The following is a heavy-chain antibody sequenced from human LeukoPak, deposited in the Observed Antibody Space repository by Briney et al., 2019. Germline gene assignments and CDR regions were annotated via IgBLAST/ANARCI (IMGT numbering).Heavy chain of an antibody. V-gene: IGHV3-9*01. Sequence: GGSLRLSCAASGFTFDDYAMHWVRQAPGKGLEWVSGITWNSGSAAYADSIKGRFTISRDNAKNSLYLQMNSLRTEDTALYYCAKVQNPWHYSDSSGFYGAPSNFDYWGQGTLVTVSS. J-gene: IGHJ4*02. CDR3: AKVQNPWHYSDSSGFYGAPSNFDY. CDR2: ITWNSGSA. D-gene: IGHD3-22*01. CDR1: GFTFDDYA.